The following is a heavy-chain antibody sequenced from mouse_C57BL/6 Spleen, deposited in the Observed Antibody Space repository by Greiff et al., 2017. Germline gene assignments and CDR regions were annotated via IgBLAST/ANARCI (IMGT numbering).Heavy chain of an antibody. D-gene: IGHD2-1*01. CDR2: FYPGSGSI. Sequence: QVHVKQSGAELVKPGASVKLSCKASGYTFTEYTIHWVKQRSGQGLEWIGWFYPGSGSIKYNEKFKDKATLTADKSSSTVYMELSRLTSEDSAVYFCARHEVPPYGNYVGFDYWGQGTTLTVSS. CDR3: ARHEVPPYGNYVGFDY. J-gene: IGHJ2*01. CDR1: GYTFTEYT. V-gene: IGHV1-62-2*01.